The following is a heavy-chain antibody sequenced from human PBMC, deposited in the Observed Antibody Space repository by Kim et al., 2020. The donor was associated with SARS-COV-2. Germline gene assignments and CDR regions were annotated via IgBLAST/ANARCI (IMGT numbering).Heavy chain of an antibody. D-gene: IGHD3-3*01. Sequence: ADPVKGRFTISRDNASNPLYLQRNSLRAEDTAVYYCARDLDWLLYDSWGQGTLVTVSS. V-gene: IGHV3-74*01. J-gene: IGHJ4*02. CDR3: ARDLDWLLYDS.